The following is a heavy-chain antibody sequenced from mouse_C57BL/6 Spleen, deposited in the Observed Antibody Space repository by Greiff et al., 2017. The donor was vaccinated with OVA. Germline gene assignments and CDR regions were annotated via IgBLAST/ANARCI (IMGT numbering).Heavy chain of an antibody. CDR2: IYPGDGDT. Sequence: QVQLQQSGPELVKPGASVKISCKASGYAFSSSWMNWVKQRPGKGLEWLGRIYPGDGDTNYNGKFKGKATLTADKSSSTAYMQLSSLTSEDSAVYFCARRRDSSGSCDYWGQGTTLTVSS. CDR3: ARRRDSSGSCDY. V-gene: IGHV1-82*01. D-gene: IGHD3-2*02. J-gene: IGHJ2*01. CDR1: GYAFSSSW.